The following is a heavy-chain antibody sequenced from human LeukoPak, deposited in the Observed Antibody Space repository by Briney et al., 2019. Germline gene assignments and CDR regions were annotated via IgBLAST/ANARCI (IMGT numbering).Heavy chain of an antibody. V-gene: IGHV4-4*02. D-gene: IGHD1-1*01. CDR3: AIGSSNNWPYYFES. J-gene: IGHJ4*02. Sequence: SGTLSLTCAVSGDSFTSSYWWSWVRQPPGKGLEWIGEIFHNGNTSYSPSLKSRVTISLDRSRNHFSLNLNSVTAADTAVYYCAIGSSNNWPYYFESWGQGTLVTVSS. CDR1: GDSFTSSYW. CDR2: IFHNGNT.